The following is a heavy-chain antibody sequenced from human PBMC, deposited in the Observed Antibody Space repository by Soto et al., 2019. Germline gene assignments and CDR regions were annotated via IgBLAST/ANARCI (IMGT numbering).Heavy chain of an antibody. Sequence: GGSLRLSCAASGFTFSDYYMSWIRQAPGKGLEWVSYISSSSSYTNYADSVKGRFTISRDNAKNSLYLQMNSLRAEDTAVYYCARVTVVPAAMALGYFDYWGQGTLVTVSS. CDR3: ARVTVVPAAMALGYFDY. D-gene: IGHD2-2*01. J-gene: IGHJ4*02. CDR2: ISSSSSYT. V-gene: IGHV3-11*05. CDR1: GFTFSDYY.